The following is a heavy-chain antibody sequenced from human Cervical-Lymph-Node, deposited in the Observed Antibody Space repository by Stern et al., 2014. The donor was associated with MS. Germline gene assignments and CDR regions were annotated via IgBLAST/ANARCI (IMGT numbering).Heavy chain of an antibody. CDR2: IIPIFGTA. CDR1: GGTFSSYA. V-gene: IGHV1-69*01. J-gene: IGHJ4*02. CDR3: ARDSRHYDASYYFDS. Sequence: QVQLVQSGAEVKKPGSSVKVSCKASGGTFSSYAINWVRQAPGQGPEWMGGIIPIFGTANYAQKFQGRVTINADESTSTAYMELSSLRSEDTAVYYCARDSRHYDASYYFDSWGQGTLVTVSS. D-gene: IGHD3-16*01.